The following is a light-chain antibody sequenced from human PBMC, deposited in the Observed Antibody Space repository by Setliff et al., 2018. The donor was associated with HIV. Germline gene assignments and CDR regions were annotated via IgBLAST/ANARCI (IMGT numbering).Light chain of an antibody. CDR2: DVT. CDR3: SSYTSTSTRV. Sequence: LAQPASVSGSPGQSITISCTGTTSDVGGYNYVSWYQQHPGKAPKLMIYDVTNRPSGISDRFSGSKSANTASLTISGLQADDEADYYCSSYTSTSTRVFGTGTKVTVL. V-gene: IGLV2-14*03. CDR1: TSDVGGYNY. J-gene: IGLJ1*01.